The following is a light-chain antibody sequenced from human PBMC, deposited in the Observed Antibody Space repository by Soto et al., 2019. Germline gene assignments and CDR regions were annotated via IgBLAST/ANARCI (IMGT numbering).Light chain of an antibody. CDR1: SYNFGAGYD. V-gene: IGLV1-40*01. CDR3: QSYDSSLSGYV. Sequence: QSALTQPPSVSGAPGRMLTISCTGNSYNFGAGYDVHCYQQLPGTAPKLLIYVNSNWPSVFPDRFSCSKSGTSASLSITGLQADDEADYYCQSYDSSLSGYVLGTGTKVTVL. J-gene: IGLJ1*01. CDR2: VNS.